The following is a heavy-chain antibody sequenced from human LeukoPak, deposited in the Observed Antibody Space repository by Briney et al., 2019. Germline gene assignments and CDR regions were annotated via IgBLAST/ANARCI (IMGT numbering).Heavy chain of an antibody. J-gene: IGHJ6*03. CDR1: GFTFSSYG. Sequence: GGSLRLSCAASGFTFSSYGMHWVRQAPGKGLEWVAVISYDGSNKYYADSVKGRFTISRDNSKNTLYLQMNSLRAEDTAVYYCARGMGYSSSWSYYYYYYMDVWGKGTTVTVPS. CDR3: ARGMGYSSSWSYYYYYYMDV. V-gene: IGHV3-30*03. D-gene: IGHD6-13*01. CDR2: ISYDGSNK.